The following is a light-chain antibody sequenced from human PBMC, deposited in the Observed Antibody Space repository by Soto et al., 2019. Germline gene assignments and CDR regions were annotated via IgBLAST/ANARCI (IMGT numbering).Light chain of an antibody. V-gene: IGLV2-23*01. CDR2: EGV. CDR1: SSDVGSYNL. Sequence: SVVTQPASVSGSPGQSITLSCPGTSSDVGSYNLVSWYQQHPGKAPKLMIYEGVRRPSGVSNRFSGSKSGNTASLTISGLQAEDEADYYCCSYGGSYYVFGTGTKVTVL. J-gene: IGLJ1*01. CDR3: CSYGGSYYV.